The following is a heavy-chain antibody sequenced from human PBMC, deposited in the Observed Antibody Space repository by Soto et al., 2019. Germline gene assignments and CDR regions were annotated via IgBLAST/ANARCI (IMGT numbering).Heavy chain of an antibody. Sequence: EVQVVESGGGLVQPGGSLRLSCAASGFTFTSYWMTWVRQAPGRGLEWVANINKDGSEKSYVDSVKGRFTISRDNAKSSLYLQMNSLRADDTAVYYWVREIASRRWGKGTTVIVSS. J-gene: IGHJ6*04. D-gene: IGHD2-21*01. CDR3: VREIASRR. CDR2: INKDGSEK. CDR1: GFTFTSYW. V-gene: IGHV3-7*01.